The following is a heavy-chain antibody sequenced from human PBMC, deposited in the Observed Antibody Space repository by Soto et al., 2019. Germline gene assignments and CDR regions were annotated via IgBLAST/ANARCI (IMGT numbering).Heavy chain of an antibody. CDR1: GFTFSSYG. J-gene: IGHJ5*02. CDR2: IWYDGSNK. CDR3: ARRSGSYFKQGNRFGP. Sequence: QVQLVESGGGVVQPGRSLRLSCAASGFTFSSYGMHWVRQAPGKGLEWVAVIWYDGSNKYYADSVKGRFTISRDNSKNTLELEMKRLRAEDTGGYYWARRSGSYFKQGNRFGPWGQGTLVTVP. D-gene: IGHD3-10*01. V-gene: IGHV3-33*01.